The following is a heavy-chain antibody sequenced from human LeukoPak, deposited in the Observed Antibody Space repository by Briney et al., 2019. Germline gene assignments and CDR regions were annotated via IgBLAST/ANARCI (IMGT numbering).Heavy chain of an antibody. CDR2: IGRSGDYT. V-gene: IGHV3-23*01. CDR3: AKDRDDSGDYAFDY. CDR1: GFSFSGYV. D-gene: IGHD4-17*01. Sequence: GGSVRLSCAASGFSFSGYVMSWVRQAPGKGLEWVSVIGRSGDYTHYADFVKGRFTISRDNSKNTLSLQMSSLRAEDTAIYYCAKDRDDSGDYAFDYWGQGVLVTVSS. J-gene: IGHJ4*02.